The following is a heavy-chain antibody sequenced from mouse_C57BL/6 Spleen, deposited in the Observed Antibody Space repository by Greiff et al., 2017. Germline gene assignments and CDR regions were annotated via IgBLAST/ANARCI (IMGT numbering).Heavy chain of an antibody. CDR2: IYPGSGST. V-gene: IGHV1-55*01. CDR1: GYTFTSYW. D-gene: IGHD2-3*01. Sequence: QVQLQQSGAELVKPGASVKMSCKASGYTFTSYWITWVKQRPGQGLEWIGDIYPGSGSTNYNEKFKSKATLTVDTSSSTAYMQLSSLTSEDSAVYYCARVWDGYHHFDYWGQGTTLTVSS. CDR3: ARVWDGYHHFDY. J-gene: IGHJ2*01.